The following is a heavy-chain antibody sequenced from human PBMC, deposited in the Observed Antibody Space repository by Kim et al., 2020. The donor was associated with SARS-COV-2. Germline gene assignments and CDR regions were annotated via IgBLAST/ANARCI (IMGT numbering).Heavy chain of an antibody. CDR3: ARGSGYNYAYLVLDS. D-gene: IGHD5-18*01. CDR1: GGSFSGYY. Sequence: SETLSLTCAVYGGSFSGYYWSWIRQPPGKGLEWIGQINHSGSTNYSPSLKSRVTISVDTSKNQFSLKLSSVTAADTAVYYCARGSGYNYAYLVLDSWGQGTLVTVSS. J-gene: IGHJ4*02. CDR2: INHSGST. V-gene: IGHV4-34*01.